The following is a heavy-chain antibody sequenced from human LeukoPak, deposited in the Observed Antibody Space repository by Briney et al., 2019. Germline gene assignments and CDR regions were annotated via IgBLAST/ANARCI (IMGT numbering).Heavy chain of an antibody. Sequence: GSSVEVSCKASGGTFSSYAISWVRQAPGQGLEWMGRIIPILGIANYAQKFQGRVTITADKSTSTAYMELSSLRSEDTAVYYCARDHYYDSSGYYWGLGTLVTVSS. J-gene: IGHJ4*02. CDR1: GGTFSSYA. D-gene: IGHD3-22*01. CDR3: ARDHYYDSSGYY. V-gene: IGHV1-69*04. CDR2: IIPILGIA.